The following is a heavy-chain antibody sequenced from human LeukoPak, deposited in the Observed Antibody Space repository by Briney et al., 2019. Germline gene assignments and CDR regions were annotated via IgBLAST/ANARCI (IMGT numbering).Heavy chain of an antibody. CDR3: ARGQGTVTTH. CDR2: IYYSGST. V-gene: IGHV4-30-4*01. CDR1: GGSISSGDYY. D-gene: IGHD4-11*01. Sequence: SETLSLTCTVSGGSISSGDYYWSWLRQPPGKGLEWIGYIYYSGSTYYNPSLKSRVTISVDTSKNQFSLKLSSVTAADTAVYYCARGQGTVTTHWGQGTLVTVSS. J-gene: IGHJ4*02.